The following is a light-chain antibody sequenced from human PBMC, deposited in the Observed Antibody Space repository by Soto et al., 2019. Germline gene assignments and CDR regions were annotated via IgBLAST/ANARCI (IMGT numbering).Light chain of an antibody. V-gene: IGKV3-11*01. CDR1: QSFSSS. CDR3: QQRSNWPPLT. Sequence: EIVLTQSPATLSLSPGKRATLSSRPSQSFSSSLAWYQQKPGQAPSPLIYDPSNRATGIPARFSGSGSGTDFTLTISSLEPEDFAVYYCQQRSNWPPLTFGGGTKVEIK. J-gene: IGKJ4*01. CDR2: DPS.